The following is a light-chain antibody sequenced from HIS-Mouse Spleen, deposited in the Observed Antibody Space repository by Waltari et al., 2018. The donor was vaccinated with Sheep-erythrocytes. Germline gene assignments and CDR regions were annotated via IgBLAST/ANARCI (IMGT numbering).Light chain of an antibody. V-gene: IGKV2-30*02. CDR1: QSLVHSDGHTY. CDR2: KVS. CDR3: MQGTHWPPYT. Sequence: DVVTTQSPLSLPVTLGQPASISCRSSQSLVHSDGHTYLNWFQQRPGQSPRRLIYKVSNRDSGVPDRFSGSGSGTDFTLKISRVEAEDVGVYYCMQGTHWPPYTFGQGTKLEIK. J-gene: IGKJ2*01.